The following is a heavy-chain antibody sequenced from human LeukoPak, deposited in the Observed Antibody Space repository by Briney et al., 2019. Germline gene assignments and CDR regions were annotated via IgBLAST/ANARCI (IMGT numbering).Heavy chain of an antibody. J-gene: IGHJ4*02. V-gene: IGHV1-18*01. D-gene: IGHD2-2*01. CDR3: AGDLVVVPASNLGY. CDR1: GYSFVDYP. CDR2: ISPYTGDT. Sequence: GASVKVSCKPSGYSFVDYPMSWVRQAPGQGLEWMGWISPYTGDTNIAENLQGRVTLTTDTSTSTAYMELSRLRSDDTAVYYCAGDLVVVPASNLGYWGQGTLVTVSS.